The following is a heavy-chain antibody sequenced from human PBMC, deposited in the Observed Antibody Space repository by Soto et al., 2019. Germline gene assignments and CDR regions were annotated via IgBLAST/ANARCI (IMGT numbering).Heavy chain of an antibody. J-gene: IGHJ4*02. D-gene: IGHD4-17*01. CDR2: ITAYKGNK. Sequence: QVQLVQSGAEVKKPGASVKVSCKASGYTFSSYGLSWVRQAPGKGLEWMGWITAYKGNKNYARKLQGRVTMTTDTSTSTAYMELRSLRSYDTAVYYCAGDWSVSGDPDHFDYWGQGTLVTVSS. CDR3: AGDWSVSGDPDHFDY. CDR1: GYTFSSYG. V-gene: IGHV1-18*04.